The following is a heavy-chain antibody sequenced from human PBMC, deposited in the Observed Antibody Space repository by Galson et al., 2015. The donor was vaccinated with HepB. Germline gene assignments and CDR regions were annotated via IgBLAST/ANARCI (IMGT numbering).Heavy chain of an antibody. D-gene: IGHD3-10*02. CDR3: SRDLTVTIFGSYYYGMDV. V-gene: IGHV3-48*03. J-gene: IGHJ6*02. Sequence: SLRLSCAASGFTFSSYEMKWARQAPGKGLECGSNISSSGSTRYHAASVKGRFTISINNAMNSLYLQMNILRADDTAFYYFSRDLTVTIFGSYYYGMDVWGQGTTVTVSS. CDR1: GFTFSSYE. CDR2: ISSSGSTR.